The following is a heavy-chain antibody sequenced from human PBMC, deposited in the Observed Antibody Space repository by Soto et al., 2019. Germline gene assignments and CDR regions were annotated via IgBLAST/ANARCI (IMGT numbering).Heavy chain of an antibody. CDR2: IWNDGNGY. V-gene: IGHV3-33*01. CDR3: ARRQISPPTRGAASARGGMDV. J-gene: IGHJ6*02. Sequence: QVQLVESGGGVVQPGRSLRLSCAASGFTSNNYGMHWVRQAPGKGLEWVAVIWNDGNGYYYANSVKGRFTISRDNSKNTLYLQMSSLRAEDTAVYYCARRQISPPTRGAASARGGMDVWGQGTTVTVSS. D-gene: IGHD6-13*01. CDR1: GFTSNNYG.